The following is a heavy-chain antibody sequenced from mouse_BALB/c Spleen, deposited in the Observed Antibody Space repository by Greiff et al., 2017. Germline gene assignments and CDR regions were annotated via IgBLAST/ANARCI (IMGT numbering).Heavy chain of an antibody. CDR3: AKWGGYYGHFDY. D-gene: IGHD1-1*01. J-gene: IGHJ2*01. CDR1: GYTFTSYY. CDR2: IYPGNVNT. Sequence: VQLQQSGPELVKPGASVRISCKASGYTFTSYYIHWVKQRPGQGLEWIGWIYPGNVNTKYNEKFKGKATLTADKSSSTAYMQLSSLTSEDSAVYFCAKWGGYYGHFDYWGQGTTLTVSS. V-gene: IGHV1S56*01.